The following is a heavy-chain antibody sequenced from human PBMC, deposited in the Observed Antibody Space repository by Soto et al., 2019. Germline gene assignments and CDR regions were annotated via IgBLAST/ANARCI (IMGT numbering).Heavy chain of an antibody. CDR1: GGSISSSSYC. CDR2: IYYSGST. V-gene: IGHV4-61*01. D-gene: IGHD6-13*01. CDR3: ARDRIAAADYYYYYGMDV. J-gene: IGHJ6*02. Sequence: PSETLSLTCTVSGGSISSSSYCWGWIRQPPGKGLEWIGYIYYSGSTNYNPSLKSRVTISVDTSKNQFSLKLSSVTAADTAVYYCARDRIAAADYYYYYGMDVWGQGTTVT.